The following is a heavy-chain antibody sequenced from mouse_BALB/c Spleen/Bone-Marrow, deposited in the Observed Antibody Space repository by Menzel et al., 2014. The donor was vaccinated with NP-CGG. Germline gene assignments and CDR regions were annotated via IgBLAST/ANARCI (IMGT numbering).Heavy chain of an antibody. CDR3: ARFNPWSLDV. V-gene: IGHV14-3*02. J-gene: IGHJ1*01. Sequence: VQLQQSGAELVKPGASVKLSCTASGFNIKDTYIHWVMQRPEQGLAWIGRIDPASGDTKFDPKFQGKATITADTSSNTAYLQVTSLTSEDTAVYYCARFNPWSLDVWGAGTTVTVSS. CDR2: IDPASGDT. CDR1: GFNIKDTY.